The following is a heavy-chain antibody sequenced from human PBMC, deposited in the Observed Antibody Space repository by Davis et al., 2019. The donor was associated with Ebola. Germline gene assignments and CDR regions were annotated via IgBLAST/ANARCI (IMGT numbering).Heavy chain of an antibody. D-gene: IGHD2-8*02. J-gene: IGHJ3*02. Sequence: GESLKISCAASGFTFSSYAMFWVRQAPGKVMEWVAVISPDGSDKNYADSGKGRFTISRDNSKNTLDLQMNSLRPEDTAVYYCVKTRSNWWNDALEIWGRGTMVIVSS. CDR1: GFTFSSYA. CDR2: ISPDGSDK. CDR3: VKTRSNWWNDALEI. V-gene: IGHV3-30*18.